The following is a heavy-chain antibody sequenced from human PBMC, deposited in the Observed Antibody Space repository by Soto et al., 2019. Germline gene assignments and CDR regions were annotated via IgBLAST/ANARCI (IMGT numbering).Heavy chain of an antibody. J-gene: IGHJ6*02. CDR2: IYYSGST. CDR3: ASLAAAGLYGMDV. V-gene: IGHV4-39*01. Sequence: SETLSLTCTVSGGSISSSSYYWGWIRQPPGKGLEWIGSIYYSGSTYYNPSLKSRVTISVDTSKNQFSLKLSSVTAADTAVYYCASLAAAGLYGMDVWGQGTTVT. D-gene: IGHD6-13*01. CDR1: GGSISSSSYY.